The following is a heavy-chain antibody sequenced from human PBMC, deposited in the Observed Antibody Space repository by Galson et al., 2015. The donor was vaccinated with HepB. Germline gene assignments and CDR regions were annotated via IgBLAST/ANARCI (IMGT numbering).Heavy chain of an antibody. J-gene: IGHJ4*02. CDR2: ISRTSEYI. D-gene: IGHD5-12*01. CDR3: ARDLGAGYDRRFTL. CDR1: KFTFNISS. Sequence: SLRLSCAASKFTFNISSMNWVRQAPGKGLEWVSSISRTSEYIYYADSVKGRFTISRDNAKNSLYLQMNSLRVEDTAVYYCARDLGAGYDRRFTLWGQGTPVTVSS. V-gene: IGHV3-21*01.